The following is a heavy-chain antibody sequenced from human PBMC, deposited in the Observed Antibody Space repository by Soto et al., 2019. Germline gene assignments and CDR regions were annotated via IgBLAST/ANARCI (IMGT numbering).Heavy chain of an antibody. Sequence: EVQLVESGGALAHPGGPRSPSGEASGSTFWWHLDELGPPGSREGLEWVANIKQDGSEKYYVDSVKGRFTISRDNAKHSLYLQMNSLRAEDTAVYYCARRRAPNWFDPWGQGTLVTVSS. V-gene: IGHV3-7*01. J-gene: IGHJ5*02. CDR1: GSTFWWHL. CDR2: IKQDGSEK. CDR3: ARRRAPNWFDP.